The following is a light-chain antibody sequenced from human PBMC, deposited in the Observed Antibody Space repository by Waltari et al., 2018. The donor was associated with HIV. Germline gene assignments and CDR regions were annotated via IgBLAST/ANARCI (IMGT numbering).Light chain of an antibody. CDR2: DAS. J-gene: IGKJ4*01. CDR1: QDITKY. CDR3: QHYGNLPFT. V-gene: IGKV1-33*01. Sequence: DIHLTQSPPSLSASVGDKVTITCQASQDITKYLNWYLQKPGKAPKLLIYDASNLETGVPSRFSGSRSGTDFTFTISSLQPEDIGTFYCQHYGNLPFTFGGGTKVEIK.